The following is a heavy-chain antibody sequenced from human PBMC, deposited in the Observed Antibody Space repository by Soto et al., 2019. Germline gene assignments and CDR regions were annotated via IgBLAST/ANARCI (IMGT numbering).Heavy chain of an antibody. D-gene: IGHD1-26*01. CDR1: GYTFTSYG. CDR3: ARVSSGSDYYYYYYMDV. J-gene: IGHJ6*03. Sequence: ASVKVSCKASGYTFTSYGISWVRQAPGQGLEWMGWISAYNGNTNYAQKLQGRVTMTTDTSTSTAYMELRSLRSDDTAVYYCARVSSGSDYYYYYYMDVWGKGTTVTVS. CDR2: ISAYNGNT. V-gene: IGHV1-18*01.